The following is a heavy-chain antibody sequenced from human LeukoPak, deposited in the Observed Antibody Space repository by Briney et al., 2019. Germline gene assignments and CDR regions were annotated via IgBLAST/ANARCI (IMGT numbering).Heavy chain of an antibody. J-gene: IGHJ5*02. Sequence: PGGSLRLSCAASGFTFSSYGMHWVRQAPGKGLEWVAVISYDGSNKYYADSVKGRFTISRDNSKNTLYLQMDSLRAEDTAVYYCAKDLRWQQLVPWFDPWGQGTLVTVSS. D-gene: IGHD6-13*01. V-gene: IGHV3-30*18. CDR3: AKDLRWQQLVPWFDP. CDR2: ISYDGSNK. CDR1: GFTFSSYG.